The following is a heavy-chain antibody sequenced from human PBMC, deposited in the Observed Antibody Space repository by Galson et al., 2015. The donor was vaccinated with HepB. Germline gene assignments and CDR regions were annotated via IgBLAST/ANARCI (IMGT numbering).Heavy chain of an antibody. CDR2: IIPMFGTS. D-gene: IGHD3-3*01. CDR1: GDTFNNYG. V-gene: IGHV1-69*06. Sequence: SVKVSCKASGDTFNNYGLSWVRQAPGQGLEWVGGIIPMFGTSKYAQRFQGRVTMTRDTSISTAHMELSRLRSDDTALYYCARDAPTLEWLFRPPDDYWGQGTLVTVSS. CDR3: ARDAPTLEWLFRPPDDY. J-gene: IGHJ4*02.